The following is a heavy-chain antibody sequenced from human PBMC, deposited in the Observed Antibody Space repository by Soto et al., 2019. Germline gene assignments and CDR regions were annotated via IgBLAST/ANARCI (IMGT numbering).Heavy chain of an antibody. J-gene: IGHJ4*02. CDR1: GYIFTSYW. CDR3: ARHQGQQPDY. D-gene: IGHD6-13*01. Sequence: PVESLKISCKGSGYIFTSYWICCLRQMPGKGLEWMGIIYPGDSDTRYSPSFQGQVTISADKSISTAYLQWSSLKASDTAMYYCARHQGQQPDYWGQGTLVTVSS. V-gene: IGHV5-51*01. CDR2: IYPGDSDT.